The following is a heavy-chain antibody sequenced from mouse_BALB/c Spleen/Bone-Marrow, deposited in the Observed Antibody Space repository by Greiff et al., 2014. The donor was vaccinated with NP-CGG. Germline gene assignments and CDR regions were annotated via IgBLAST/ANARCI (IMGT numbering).Heavy chain of an antibody. CDR3: AHGAPFTY. V-gene: IGHV14-3*02. D-gene: IGHD1-1*02. Sequence: DVKLQESGADLVKPGASVKLSCTTSGFDIKDTFMHWVKQRPEQGLEWIGRIDPASGNTKYDPKFQGKATITADTSSNKVSLQLSGLTSEDTAVYYCAHGAPFTYWGQGTLVTVSA. CDR1: GFDIKDTF. J-gene: IGHJ3*01. CDR2: IDPASGNT.